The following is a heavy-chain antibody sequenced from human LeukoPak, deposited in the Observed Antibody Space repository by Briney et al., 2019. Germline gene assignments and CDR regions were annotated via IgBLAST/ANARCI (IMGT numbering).Heavy chain of an antibody. J-gene: IGHJ3*02. Sequence: PGGSLRLSCAASGFTISSYAMSWVRQAPGKGLEWVSAISGSGGSTYYADSVKGRFTIPRDNSKNTLYLQMNSLRAEDTAVYYCAKEPYGDYGDYEAFDIWGQGTMVTVSS. CDR1: GFTISSYA. CDR2: ISGSGGST. CDR3: AKEPYGDYGDYEAFDI. V-gene: IGHV3-23*01. D-gene: IGHD4-17*01.